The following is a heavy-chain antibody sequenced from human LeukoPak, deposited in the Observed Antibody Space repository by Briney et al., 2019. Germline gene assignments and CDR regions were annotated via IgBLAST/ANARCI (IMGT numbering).Heavy chain of an antibody. CDR2: IKTKTDGGTT. CDR1: GFTFSNAW. CDR3: TTDSRDGYNYGRHFDY. D-gene: IGHD5-24*01. J-gene: IGHJ4*02. Sequence: GSLRLSCAASGFTFSNAWMSWVRQAPGKGLEWVGRIKTKTDGGTTDYAAPVKGRFTISRDDSKNTLYLQMNSLKTEDTAVYYCTTDSRDGYNYGRHFDYWGQGTLVTVSS. V-gene: IGHV3-15*01.